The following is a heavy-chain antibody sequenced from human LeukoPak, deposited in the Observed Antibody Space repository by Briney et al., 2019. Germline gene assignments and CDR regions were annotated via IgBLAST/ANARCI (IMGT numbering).Heavy chain of an antibody. Sequence: GGSLRLSCAASGFTVSSNYMSWGRQAPGKGLEWVSVIYSGGSTYYADSVKGRFTISRDNSKNTLYLQMNSLRAEDTAVYYCARSIVGATSWFDPWGQGTLVTVSS. CDR3: ARSIVGATSWFDP. V-gene: IGHV3-53*01. J-gene: IGHJ5*02. CDR1: GFTVSSNY. CDR2: IYSGGST. D-gene: IGHD1-26*01.